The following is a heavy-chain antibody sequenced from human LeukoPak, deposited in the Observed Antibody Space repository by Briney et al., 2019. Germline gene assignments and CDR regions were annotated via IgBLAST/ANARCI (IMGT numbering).Heavy chain of an antibody. CDR1: GFNFDDYA. Sequence: GGSLRLSCAASGFNFDDYAMHWVRQAPGKGLEWVSSISWDGSSTGYAESVKGRFTISRDSAMNSLYLQMKSLRAEDMALYYCAQDRGNSRYYYYMDVWGRGTTVTVSS. J-gene: IGHJ6*03. CDR3: AQDRGNSRYYYYMDV. V-gene: IGHV3-9*03. CDR2: ISWDGSST. D-gene: IGHD1-1*01.